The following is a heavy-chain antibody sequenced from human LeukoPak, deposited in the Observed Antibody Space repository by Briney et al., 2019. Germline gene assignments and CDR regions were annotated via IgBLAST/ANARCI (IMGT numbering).Heavy chain of an antibody. J-gene: IGHJ4*02. D-gene: IGHD4-11*01. V-gene: IGHV3-48*04. CDR2: ICSSGDTI. Sequence: GGSLSLSCTASGFTFRTYSMNWVRQAPGKGLEWVSYICSSGDTIYNAASLKGRFTISRDNAKDSLYLQMNNLRAEDTAVYYCARYDYSNSYLDYWPQGIRDTVSS. CDR1: GFTFRTYS. CDR3: ARYDYSNSYLDY.